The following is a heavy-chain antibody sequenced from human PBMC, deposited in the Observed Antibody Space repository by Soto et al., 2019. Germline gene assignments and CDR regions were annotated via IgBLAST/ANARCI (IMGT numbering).Heavy chain of an antibody. CDR3: ARLPYYDSPPVTFDI. CDR2: FYSSVST. Sequence: QLQLQESGPGLMKPSATLSLTCTVSGGSISSSLYYWGWIRQPPGKGLEWIGSFYSSVSTHYNPSLKSRVTISVDTSKNQFSLKLSSATAADTAVYYCARLPYYDSPPVTFDIWGQGTMVTVSS. D-gene: IGHD3-22*01. J-gene: IGHJ3*02. CDR1: GGSISSSLYY. V-gene: IGHV4-39*01.